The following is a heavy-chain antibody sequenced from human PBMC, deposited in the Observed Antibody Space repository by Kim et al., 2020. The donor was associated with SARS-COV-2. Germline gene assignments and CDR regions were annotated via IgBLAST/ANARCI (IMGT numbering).Heavy chain of an antibody. J-gene: IGHJ4*02. CDR3: AREPTPSSGWYLFDY. CDR1: GFTFSSYG. CDR2: IWYDGSNK. V-gene: IGHV3-33*01. Sequence: GGSLRLSCAASGFTFSSYGMHWVRQAPGKGLEWVAVIWYDGSNKYYADSVKGRFTISRDNSKNTLYLQMNSLRAEDTAVYYCAREPTPSSGWYLFDYWGQGTLVTVSS. D-gene: IGHD6-19*01.